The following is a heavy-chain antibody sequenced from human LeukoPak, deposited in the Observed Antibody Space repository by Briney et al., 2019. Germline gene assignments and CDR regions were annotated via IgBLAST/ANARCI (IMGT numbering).Heavy chain of an antibody. Sequence: GGSLRLSCAGSGFIFSSYAMNWVRQAPGKGLEWVTAISYDGSNEYYADSVKGRFTISRDNSKNTLYLQMNSLRAEDTAVYYCARDLGAATLRGSEYWGQGTPLTVSS. J-gene: IGHJ4*02. CDR1: GFIFSSYA. CDR2: ISYDGSNE. CDR3: ARDLGAATLRGSEY. V-gene: IGHV3-30*04. D-gene: IGHD2-15*01.